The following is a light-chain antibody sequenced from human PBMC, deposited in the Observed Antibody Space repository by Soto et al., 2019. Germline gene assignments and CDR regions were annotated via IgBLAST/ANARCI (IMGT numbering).Light chain of an antibody. Sequence: EIVLTQSPGTLALSPGERATLSCRASQSVNSRLAWYQHKPGQAPRLLISGASNRASGIPARFSAWGSGTDFTLTISRVDPADFAFYYCQQYFTSPITFGQGRLLEV. CDR3: QQYFTSPIT. J-gene: IGKJ5*01. CDR1: QSVNSR. CDR2: GAS. V-gene: IGKV3-20*01.